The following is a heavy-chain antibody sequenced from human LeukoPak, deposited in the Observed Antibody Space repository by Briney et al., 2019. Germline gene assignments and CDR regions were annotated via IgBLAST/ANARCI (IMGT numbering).Heavy chain of an antibody. V-gene: IGHV3-48*01. CDR2: ISGSSSII. J-gene: IGHJ3*02. CDR1: GFTFSSYG. CDR3: ARAKRNGFDI. Sequence: GGSLRLSCAASGFTFSSYGMHWVRQAPGKGLEWVSYISGSSSIIYYADSVKGRFTISRDDAKNSLYLQMNSLRVEDTAVYYCARAKRNGFDIWGQGTMVTVSS.